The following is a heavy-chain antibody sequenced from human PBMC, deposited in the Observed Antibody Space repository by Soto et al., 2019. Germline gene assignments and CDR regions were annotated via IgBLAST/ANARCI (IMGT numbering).Heavy chain of an antibody. CDR3: ASSHAGAHITAAVH. Sequence: SDTLSVTCAVSGGSISSGGYSWSWIRQPPGKGLEWIGYIYHSGSTYYNPSLKSRVTISVDRSKNQFSLKLSSVTAADTAVYYCASSHAGAHITAAVHWGQGTLVTVSS. J-gene: IGHJ4*02. CDR1: GGSISSGGYS. CDR2: IYHSGST. V-gene: IGHV4-30-2*01. D-gene: IGHD6-13*01.